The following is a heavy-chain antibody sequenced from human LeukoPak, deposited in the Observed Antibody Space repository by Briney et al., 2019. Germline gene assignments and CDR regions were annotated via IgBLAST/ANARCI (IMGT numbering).Heavy chain of an antibody. CDR1: GFTFSTYW. CDR2: IWYDGSNK. CDR3: ARDGYSSSWYPLYYYYGMDV. V-gene: IGHV3-33*08. J-gene: IGHJ6*02. Sequence: GGSLRLSCAASGFTFSTYWMHWVRQAPGKGLEWVAVIWYDGSNKYYADSVKGRFTISRDNSKNTLYLQMNSLRAEDTAVYYCARDGYSSSWYPLYYYYGMDVWGQGTTVTVSS. D-gene: IGHD6-13*01.